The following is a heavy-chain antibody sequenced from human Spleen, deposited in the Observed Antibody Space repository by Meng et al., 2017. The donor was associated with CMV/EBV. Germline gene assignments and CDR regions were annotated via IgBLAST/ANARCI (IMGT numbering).Heavy chain of an antibody. V-gene: IGHV1-8*03. CDR1: GYTFTSYD. CDR2: MNPNSGNT. J-gene: IGHJ6*02. Sequence: ASVKVSCKASGYTFTSYDINWVRQATGQGLEWMGWMNPNSGNTGYAQKFQGRVTITRNTSITTAYMELSSLRSEDTAVYYCASGVGVYDFWSGPSFERGMDVWGQGTTVTVSS. D-gene: IGHD3-3*01. CDR3: ASGVGVYDFWSGPSFERGMDV.